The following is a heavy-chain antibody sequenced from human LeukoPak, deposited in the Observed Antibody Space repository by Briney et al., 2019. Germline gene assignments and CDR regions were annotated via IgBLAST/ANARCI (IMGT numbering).Heavy chain of an antibody. CDR1: GFTFSSYG. CDR3: ASDLARDDDAFDI. CDR2: ISYVGSNK. J-gene: IGHJ3*02. V-gene: IGHV3-30*03. Sequence: PGGSLRLSCAASGFTFSSYGMHWVRQAPGKGLEWVAVISYVGSNKYYADSVKGRFTISRDNSKNTLYLQMNSLRAEDTAVYYCASDLARDDDAFDIWGQGTMVTVSS.